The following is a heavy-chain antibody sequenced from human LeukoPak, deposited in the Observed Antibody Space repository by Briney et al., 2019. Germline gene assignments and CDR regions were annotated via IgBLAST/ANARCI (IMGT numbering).Heavy chain of an antibody. CDR2: IYTSGST. CDR1: GGSISSGSYF. CDR3: ARVDWNSRAFDI. V-gene: IGHV4-61*02. D-gene: IGHD1-7*01. J-gene: IGHJ3*02. Sequence: SETLSLTCTVSGGSISSGSYFWSWIRQPAGKGLEWIGRIYTSGSTNYNPSLKSRVTISVDKSKNQFSLKLSSVTAADTAVYYCARVDWNSRAFDIRGQGTMVTVSS.